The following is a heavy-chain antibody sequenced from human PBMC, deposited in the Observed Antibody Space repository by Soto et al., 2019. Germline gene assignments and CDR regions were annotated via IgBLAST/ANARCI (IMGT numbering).Heavy chain of an antibody. Sequence: ASVTVSCQASGGTFSSYAISWVRQAPGQGLEWMGGIIPIFGTANYAQKFQGRVTITADESTSTAYMELSSLRSEGTAVYYCASGIEQWLANFDYWGQGTLVTSPQ. CDR3: ASGIEQWLANFDY. CDR1: GGTFSSYA. D-gene: IGHD6-19*01. V-gene: IGHV1-69*13. J-gene: IGHJ4*02. CDR2: IIPIFGTA.